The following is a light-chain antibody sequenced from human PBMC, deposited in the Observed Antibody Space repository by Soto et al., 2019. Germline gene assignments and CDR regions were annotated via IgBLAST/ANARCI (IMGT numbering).Light chain of an antibody. Sequence: DIQMTQSPSSLSASVGDRVTITCRASQSISSYLNWYQQKPGKAPKLLIYAASSLQSGVPSRFSGSGSGTDFTLTISSLQPEDFATYYCLQSYSTPPFTFGPGTKVDIK. J-gene: IGKJ3*01. V-gene: IGKV1-39*01. CDR3: LQSYSTPPFT. CDR1: QSISSY. CDR2: AAS.